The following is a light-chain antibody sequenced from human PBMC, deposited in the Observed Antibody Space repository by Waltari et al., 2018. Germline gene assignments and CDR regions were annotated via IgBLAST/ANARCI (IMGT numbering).Light chain of an antibody. CDR3: HQSYNIPYT. CDR2: AAS. Sequence: DIQMTQSPPSLSASVVDRVTVTCRASQSINTNLNWYQQKPGKAPKLLIFAASSLQSGVPSKFSGSGSGTHFTLTISGVQPEDVATYYCHQSYNIPYTFGQGTKLEIK. J-gene: IGKJ2*01. V-gene: IGKV1-39*01. CDR1: QSINTN.